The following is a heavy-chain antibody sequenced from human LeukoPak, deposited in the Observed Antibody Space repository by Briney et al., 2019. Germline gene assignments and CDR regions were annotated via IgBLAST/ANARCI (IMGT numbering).Heavy chain of an antibody. CDR1: GGTFSSYA. J-gene: IGHJ4*02. Sequence: AAVKVSCKASGGTFSSYALSWVRQAPGQGLEWMGGIIPIFGTANYAQKFQGRVTITADESTSTAYMELSSLRSEDTAVYYCATVDAAMVFVYWGQGTLVTVSS. V-gene: IGHV1-69*01. CDR2: IIPIFGTA. CDR3: ATVDAAMVFVY. D-gene: IGHD5-18*01.